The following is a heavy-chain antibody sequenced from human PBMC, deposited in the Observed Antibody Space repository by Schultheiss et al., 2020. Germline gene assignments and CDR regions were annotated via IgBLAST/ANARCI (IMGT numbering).Heavy chain of an antibody. J-gene: IGHJ3*02. CDR1: GYTFTSYD. CDR2: MNPNSGNT. D-gene: IGHD2-21*02. Sequence: ASVKVSCKASGYTFTSYDINWVRQATGQGLEWMGWMNPNSGNTGYAQKFQGRVTMTRNISISTAYMELSSLRSEDTAVYYCARGRIRSLVTTGSNAFDIWGQGAMVTVS. V-gene: IGHV1-8*01. CDR3: ARGRIRSLVTTGSNAFDI.